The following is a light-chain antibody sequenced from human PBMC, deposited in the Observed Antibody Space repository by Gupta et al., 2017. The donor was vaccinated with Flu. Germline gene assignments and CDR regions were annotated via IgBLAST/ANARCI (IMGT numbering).Light chain of an antibody. CDR1: NTDIRSYNF. J-gene: IGLJ2*01. Sequence: QSALTQPASVSGSPGQSITISCTVTNTDIRSYNFVSWYRQHPGKAPEGLIYEVSHRPSGVSPRFSGSRSGNTASLTISGLQADDEADYYCSTHTFTTNYRVFGGGTKVTVL. CDR2: EVS. CDR3: STHTFTTNYRV. V-gene: IGLV2-14*01.